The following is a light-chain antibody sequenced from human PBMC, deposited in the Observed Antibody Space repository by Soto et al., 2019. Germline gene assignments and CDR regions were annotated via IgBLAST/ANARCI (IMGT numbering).Light chain of an antibody. CDR2: GAS. J-gene: IGKJ1*01. V-gene: IGKV3-15*01. CDR3: QHYNNWPRT. Sequence: EIVMTQSPATLSVSPGERATLSCRASQSVSSNLAWYQQKPGQAPRLLIYGASTRATGIPARVSGSGSAAEFTLTISSLQSEDFAVYYCQHYNNWPRTFGQGTKVEIK. CDR1: QSVSSN.